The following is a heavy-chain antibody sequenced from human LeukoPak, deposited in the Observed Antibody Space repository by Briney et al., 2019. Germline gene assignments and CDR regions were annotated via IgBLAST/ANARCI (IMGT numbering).Heavy chain of an antibody. D-gene: IGHD6-19*01. J-gene: IGHJ6*02. Sequence: GGSLRLSCAASGFTVSSSSMNWVRLRPGKGLEWVAVISSYGNTYYADSVKGRFTIHKANSRNTLSLKMPGLTADATAVYYCARGPEQFSSPWQWGPRRKNFYYYGMDVWGQGTTVTVSS. CDR3: ARGPEQFSSPWQWGPRRKNFYYYGMDV. CDR2: ISSYGNT. V-gene: IGHV3-66*01. CDR1: GFTVSSSS.